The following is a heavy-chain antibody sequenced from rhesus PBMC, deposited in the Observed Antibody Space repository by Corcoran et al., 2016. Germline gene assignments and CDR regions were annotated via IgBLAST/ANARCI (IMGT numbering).Heavy chain of an antibody. Sequence: QVQLQESGPGLVKPSETLSLTCTVSGGPISGYDHWNWNRQSPGKGLEWIGAVYSITARTNYNPSLKSRVTISKDTSKNQFSLRLTSVTAADTTVYYCARQGYTDHLGGLDSWGQGVVVTVSS. CDR3: ARQGYTDHLGGLDS. J-gene: IGHJ6*01. CDR1: GGPISGYDH. D-gene: IGHD2-39*02. CDR2: VYSITART. V-gene: IGHV4-143*01.